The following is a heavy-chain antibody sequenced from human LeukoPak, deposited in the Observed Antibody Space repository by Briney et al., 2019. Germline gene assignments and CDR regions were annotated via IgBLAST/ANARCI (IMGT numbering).Heavy chain of an antibody. J-gene: IGHJ4*02. Sequence: ASVKVSCKASGYTFTKSAMNWVRQAPGQGLEWMGYINTNTGNPTYARGFTGRFVFSLDTSVSTAYLQISSPGADDTAVYYCARVPQPYYDILTGYYWVVDYWSQGTLVTVSS. CDR1: GYTFTKSA. V-gene: IGHV7-4-1*02. CDR2: INTNTGNP. D-gene: IGHD3-9*01. CDR3: ARVPQPYYDILTGYYWVVDY.